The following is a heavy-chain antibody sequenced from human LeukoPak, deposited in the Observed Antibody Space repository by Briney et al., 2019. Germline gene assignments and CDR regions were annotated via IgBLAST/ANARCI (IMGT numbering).Heavy chain of an antibody. J-gene: IGHJ4*02. D-gene: IGHD3-22*01. CDR2: ISASGP. V-gene: IGHV3-23*01. CDR1: GFSFRSNA. Sequence: GGSLRLSCAASGFSFRSNAMNWVRQAPGKGLEWVSTISASGPYYADAVRGRFTISRDNSRNTLSLQMDSLRAEDTAVYYCAKDHESDGYPCLDHWGLGTLVTVSS. CDR3: AKDHESDGYPCLDH.